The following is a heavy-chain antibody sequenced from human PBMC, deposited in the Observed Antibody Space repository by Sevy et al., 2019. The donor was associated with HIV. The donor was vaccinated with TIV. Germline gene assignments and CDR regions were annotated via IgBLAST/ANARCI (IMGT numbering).Heavy chain of an antibody. CDR2: IRQDGNEL. Sequence: GGSLRLSCAASGFTFDDYWMQWVRQAPGRGLEWVANIRQDGNELYYADSVKGRFTISRDNAKESLFLQMTNLRVEDTAIYYCARRYFDLWGQRTLVTVSS. J-gene: IGHJ4*02. CDR1: GFTFDDYW. CDR3: ARRYFDL. V-gene: IGHV3-7*01.